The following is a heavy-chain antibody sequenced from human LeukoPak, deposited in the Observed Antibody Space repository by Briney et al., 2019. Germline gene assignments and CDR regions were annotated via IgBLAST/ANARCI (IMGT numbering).Heavy chain of an antibody. D-gene: IGHD3-10*01. CDR3: AKIFPRKRTMVRGALDY. Sequence: PGGSPRLSCAASGFTFSSSAMNWVRQAPGKGLEWVSAISGSGGSTYYADSVKGRFTISRDNSKNTLYLQMNSLRAEDTAVYYCAKIFPRKRTMVRGALDYWGQGTLVTVSA. CDR2: ISGSGGST. V-gene: IGHV3-23*01. CDR1: GFTFSSSA. J-gene: IGHJ4*02.